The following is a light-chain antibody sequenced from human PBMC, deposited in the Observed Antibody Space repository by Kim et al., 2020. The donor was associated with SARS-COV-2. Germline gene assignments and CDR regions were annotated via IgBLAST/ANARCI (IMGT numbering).Light chain of an antibody. CDR3: LQDYNYPRT. J-gene: IGKJ2*01. CDR2: AAS. Sequence: SESVGDRVTITCRASQGIRNDLGWDQQKPGKAPKLLIYAASTLQSGVPSRFSGSGSGTDFTLTISSLQPEDFATYYCLQDYNYPRTFGQGTKLEI. V-gene: IGKV1-6*01. CDR1: QGIRND.